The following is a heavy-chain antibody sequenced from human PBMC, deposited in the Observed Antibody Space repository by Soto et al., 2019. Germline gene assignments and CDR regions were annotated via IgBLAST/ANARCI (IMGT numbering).Heavy chain of an antibody. CDR3: ARFTPTANPKPALYYYYGMDV. V-gene: IGHV1-69*13. CDR2: IIPIFGTA. Sequence: GASVKVSCKASGGTFSSYAISWVRQAPGQGLEWMGGIIPIFGTANYAQKFQGRVTITADESTSTAYMELSSLRSEDTAVYYCARFTPTANPKPALYYYYGMDVWGQGTTVTVSS. CDR1: GGTFSSYA. J-gene: IGHJ6*02.